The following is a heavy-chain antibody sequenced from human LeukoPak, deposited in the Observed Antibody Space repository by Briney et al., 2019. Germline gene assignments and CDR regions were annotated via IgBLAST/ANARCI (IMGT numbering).Heavy chain of an antibody. J-gene: IGHJ6*03. V-gene: IGHV4-34*01. CDR3: ASSGYYDYYYYYMDV. D-gene: IGHD3-22*01. CDR1: GFIFSDYY. Sequence: PGGSLRLSCAASGFIFSDYYMSWIRQPPGKGLEWIGEINHSGSTNYNPSLKSRVTISVDTPKNQFSLKLSSVTAADTAVYYCASSGYYDYYYYYMDVWGKGTTVTVSS. CDR2: INHSGST.